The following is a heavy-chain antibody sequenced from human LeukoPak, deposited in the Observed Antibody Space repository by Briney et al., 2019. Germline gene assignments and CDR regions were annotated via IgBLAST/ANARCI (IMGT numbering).Heavy chain of an antibody. D-gene: IGHD6-13*01. J-gene: IGHJ4*02. CDR3: ASGAAAGRLDY. Sequence: GSLRLPCAASGFTFSSYEMNWVRQAPGKGLEWVSYISSSGSTIYYADSVKGRFTISRDNAKNSLYLQMNSLRAEDTAVYYCASGAAAGRLDYWGQGTLVTVSS. V-gene: IGHV3-48*03. CDR2: ISSSGSTI. CDR1: GFTFSSYE.